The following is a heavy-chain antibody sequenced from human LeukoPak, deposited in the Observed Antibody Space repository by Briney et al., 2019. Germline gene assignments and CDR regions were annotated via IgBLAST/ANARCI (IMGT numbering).Heavy chain of an antibody. CDR3: ARDNYDILTGYGDVFHI. J-gene: IGHJ3*02. Sequence: GASVKVSCKASGDTFTGYLHWVRQAPGQRLEWMGWISAGNGDTKYSQKVQGRVTITRDTSASTAYMELSSLRSEDTGMYYCARDNYDILTGYGDVFHIGGKGTMVTVSS. V-gene: IGHV1-3*01. CDR2: ISAGNGDT. CDR1: GDTFTGYL. D-gene: IGHD3-9*01.